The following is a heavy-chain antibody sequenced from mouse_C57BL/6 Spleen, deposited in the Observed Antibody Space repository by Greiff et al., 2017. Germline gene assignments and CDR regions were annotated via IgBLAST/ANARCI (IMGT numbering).Heavy chain of an antibody. CDR2: IYPGDGDT. J-gene: IGHJ4*01. CDR1: GYAFSSSW. Sequence: QVQLKESGPELVKPGASVKISCKASGYAFSSSWMNWVKQRPGKGLEWIGRIYPGDGDTNYNGKFKGKATLTADKSSSTAYLQLSILTSEDSAVYCCARSEERDYYAMAYWGQGTSVTVSS. CDR3: ARSEERDYYAMAY. V-gene: IGHV1-82*01.